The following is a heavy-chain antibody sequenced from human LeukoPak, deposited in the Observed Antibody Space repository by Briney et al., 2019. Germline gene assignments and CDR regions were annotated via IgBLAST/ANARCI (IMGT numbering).Heavy chain of an antibody. V-gene: IGHV3-53*01. J-gene: IGHJ4*02. CDR1: GFTVSSNY. CDR2: TYSGGTT. Sequence: GGSLRLSCAASGFTVSSNYMSWVRQAPGKGLEWVSVTYSGGTTYYADSVKGRFTISRDNAKNTVYPQMNSLRAEDTAVYYCARPGVGFDYWGQGALVTVSS. CDR3: ARPGVGFDY.